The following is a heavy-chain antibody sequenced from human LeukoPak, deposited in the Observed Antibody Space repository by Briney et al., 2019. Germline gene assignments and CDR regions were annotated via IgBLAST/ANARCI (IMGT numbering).Heavy chain of an antibody. D-gene: IGHD3-10*01. J-gene: IGHJ6*02. CDR2: IYYSGIT. CDR1: GDSISSFY. Sequence: SETLSLTCTVSGDSISSFYWSWIRQPPGKGLEWIGSIYYSGITKYHPSLKRSVAISVDRPKNQFSLELRSVTTADSAVYYCARDRGTMVRGPNGMDVWGQGTTVTVSS. CDR3: ARDRGTMVRGPNGMDV. V-gene: IGHV4-59*01.